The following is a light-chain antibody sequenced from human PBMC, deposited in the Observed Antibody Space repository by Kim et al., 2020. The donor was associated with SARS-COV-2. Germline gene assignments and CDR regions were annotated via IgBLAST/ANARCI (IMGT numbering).Light chain of an antibody. CDR3: CSYAGSYTVV. J-gene: IGLJ2*01. CDR1: SSDAGGYNY. Sequence: QSALTQPRSVSGSPGQAVTISCTGTSSDAGGYNYVFWYQQPPGKAPKLMIYDVSKRPSGVPDRFTGSKSGNTASLTVSGLQAEDEAEYYCCSYAGSYTVVFGGGTQLTVL. V-gene: IGLV2-11*01. CDR2: DVS.